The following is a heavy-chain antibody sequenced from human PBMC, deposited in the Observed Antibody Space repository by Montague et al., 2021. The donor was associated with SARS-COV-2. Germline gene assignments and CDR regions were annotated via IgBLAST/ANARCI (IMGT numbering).Heavy chain of an antibody. CDR1: GGSISSSSSY. D-gene: IGHD3-10*01. Sequence: SETLSLTYTVSGGSISSSSSYWGWIRQPPGMGLEWIGSIYYSGSTYYNPSLKSRITISVDTSKNQFSLRLTSVTAADTAVYYCARDIRIPMVIVIQCYSMDVGGQGTTVTVSS. J-gene: IGHJ6*02. CDR3: ARDIRIPMVIVIQCYSMDV. V-gene: IGHV4-39*07. CDR2: IYYSGST.